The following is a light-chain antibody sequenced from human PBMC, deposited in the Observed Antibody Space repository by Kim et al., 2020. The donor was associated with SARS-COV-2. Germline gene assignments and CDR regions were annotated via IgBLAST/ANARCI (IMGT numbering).Light chain of an antibody. CDR1: QDINTR. CDR3: QQANNFPWT. V-gene: IGKV1-12*01. Sequence: SASVGDRVTITCRASQDINTRLAWYQQRPGMVPKLLIDGASSLQSGVPSRFSGSGSGTDFTLTIWSLQPEDFATYYCQQANNFPWTFGQGTKVDIK. CDR2: GAS. J-gene: IGKJ1*01.